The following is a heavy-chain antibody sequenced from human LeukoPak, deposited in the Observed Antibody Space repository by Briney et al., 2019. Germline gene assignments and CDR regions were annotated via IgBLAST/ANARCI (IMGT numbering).Heavy chain of an antibody. CDR2: IYHSGST. J-gene: IGHJ4*02. CDR3: ARGATSEDTAIVTGY. D-gene: IGHD5-18*01. CDR1: GGSISSGGYY. Sequence: PSETLSLTCTVSGGSISSGGYYWSWIRQPPGKGLERIGYIYHSGSTYYNPSLKSRVTISVDRSKNQFSLKLSSVTAADTAVYHCARGATSEDTAIVTGYWGQGTLVTVSS. V-gene: IGHV4-30-2*01.